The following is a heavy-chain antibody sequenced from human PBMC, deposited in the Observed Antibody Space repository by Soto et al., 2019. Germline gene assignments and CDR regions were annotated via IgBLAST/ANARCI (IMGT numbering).Heavy chain of an antibody. CDR2: IYHSGST. V-gene: IGHV4-30-2*01. J-gene: IGHJ5*02. CDR3: ARVTSP. CDR1: GGSISSYS. Sequence: PSETLSLTCTVSGGSISSYSWSWIRQPPGKGLEWIGYIYHSGSTYYNPSLKSRVTISVDRSKNQFSLKLSSVTAADTAVYYCARVTSPWGQGTLVTVSS.